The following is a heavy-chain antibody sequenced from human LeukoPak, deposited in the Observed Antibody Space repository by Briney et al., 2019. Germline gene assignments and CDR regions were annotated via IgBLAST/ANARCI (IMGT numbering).Heavy chain of an antibody. CDR2: ISPYNANT. CDR1: GYTFTSYG. Sequence: GASVKVSCKASGYTFTSYGISWVRQAPGQGLEWMGWISPYNANTNYAPKLQDRVTMTTDTSTSTAYMELRSLRSDDTAVYYCARETGYCSGGRCYFIYWGQGTLVTVSS. D-gene: IGHD2-15*01. CDR3: ARETGYCSGGRCYFIY. V-gene: IGHV1-18*01. J-gene: IGHJ4*02.